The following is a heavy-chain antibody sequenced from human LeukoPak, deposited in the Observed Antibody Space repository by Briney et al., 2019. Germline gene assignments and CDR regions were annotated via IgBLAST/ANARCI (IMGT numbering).Heavy chain of an antibody. CDR3: AKEGRSLQTY. V-gene: IGHV3-7*03. D-gene: IGHD5-24*01. CDR1: GFPFSSYW. J-gene: IGHJ4*02. CDR2: IKEDGTET. Sequence: GGSLRLSCVASGFPFSSYWMTWVRQAPGKGLEWVANIKEDGTETYYVDSVKGRFTISRDNAKNSLYLQMNSLRVEDTAVYYCAKEGRSLQTYWGQGTLVTVSS.